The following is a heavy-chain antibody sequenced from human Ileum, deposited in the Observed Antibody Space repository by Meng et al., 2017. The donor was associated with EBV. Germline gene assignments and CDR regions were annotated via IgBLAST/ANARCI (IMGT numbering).Heavy chain of an antibody. V-gene: IGHV4-39*01. CDR1: GGPINSSSYY. J-gene: IGHJ5*02. Sequence: QESGPGLVNPSEPLSLTCTVSGGPINSSSYYWGWIRQPPGKGLEWIGSIYYSGRTYYNPSLKSRVTISVDTSKNQFSLKLSSVTAADTAVYYCARPIAAAGWFDPWGQGTLVTVSS. CDR2: IYYSGRT. CDR3: ARPIAAAGWFDP. D-gene: IGHD6-13*01.